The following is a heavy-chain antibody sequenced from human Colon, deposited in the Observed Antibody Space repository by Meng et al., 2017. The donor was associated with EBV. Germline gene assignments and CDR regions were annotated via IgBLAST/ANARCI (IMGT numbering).Heavy chain of an antibody. CDR3: VRYSYGFDY. D-gene: IGHD5-18*01. Sequence: QVQLQESGPGLVKPSQPLSLTCGVSGGSISSSGYYWSWIRQPPGKGLEWIGYSYYSGSTYYNPSLKSRVTISVDTSNNQFSLKLKSVTAADTAVYYCVRYSYGFDYWGQGTLGTVAS. V-gene: IGHV4-30-4*01. CDR2: SYYSGST. CDR1: GGSISSSGYY. J-gene: IGHJ4*02.